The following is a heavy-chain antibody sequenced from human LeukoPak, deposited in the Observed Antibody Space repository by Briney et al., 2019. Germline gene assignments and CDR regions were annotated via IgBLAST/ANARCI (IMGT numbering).Heavy chain of an antibody. CDR3: ARGITIFGVAEYFQH. D-gene: IGHD3-3*01. Sequence: PSETLSLTCTVSGGSISSSSYYWGWMRQPPGKGLAWIGSIYYSGSTYYNPSLTSRVTISVDTSKNQFSMKLSSVTAADTAVYYCARGITIFGVAEYFQHWGQGTLVTVSS. V-gene: IGHV4-39*07. CDR1: GGSISSSSYY. CDR2: IYYSGST. J-gene: IGHJ1*01.